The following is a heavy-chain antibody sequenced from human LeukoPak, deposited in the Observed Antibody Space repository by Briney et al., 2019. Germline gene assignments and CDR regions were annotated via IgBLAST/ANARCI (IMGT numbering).Heavy chain of an antibody. D-gene: IGHD2-2*01. CDR2: IKQDGSEK. J-gene: IGHJ6*02. V-gene: IGHV3-7*01. Sequence: QTGGSLRLSCAASGFTFSSYWMSWVRQAPGKGLEWVANIKQDGSEKYYVDSVKGRFTISRDNAKNSLYLQMNTLRAEDTAVYYCARVLVVPLVSIHMDVWGQGTTVTVSS. CDR1: GFTFSSYW. CDR3: ARVLVVPLVSIHMDV.